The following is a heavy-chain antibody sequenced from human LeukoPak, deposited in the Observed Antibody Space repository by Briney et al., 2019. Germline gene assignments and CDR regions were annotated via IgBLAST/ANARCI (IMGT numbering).Heavy chain of an antibody. D-gene: IGHD1-1*01. CDR1: GGSISSSSYY. CDR3: ARGGERRSFDY. CDR2: IYYSGST. J-gene: IGHJ4*02. Sequence: SETLSLTCTVSGGSISSSSYYWGWIRQPPRKGLEWIGSIYYSGSTYYNPSLKSRVTISVDTSKNQFSLKLSSVTAADTAVYYCARGGERRSFDYWGQGTLVTVSS. V-gene: IGHV4-39*07.